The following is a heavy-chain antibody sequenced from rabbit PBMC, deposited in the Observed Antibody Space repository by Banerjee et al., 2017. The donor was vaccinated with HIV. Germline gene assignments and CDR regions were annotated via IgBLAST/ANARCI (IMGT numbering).Heavy chain of an antibody. CDR2: IAAGSSTT. CDR1: GFTISSSYY. J-gene: IGHJ6*01. D-gene: IGHD8-1*01. CDR3: ARDTTDTTDYTLNF. V-gene: IGHV1S40*01. Sequence: QSLEESGGDLVKPGASLTLTCTASGFTISSSYYMCWVRQAPGKGLEWVGCIAAGSSTTYYASWAKGRFTISSTSSTTVTLQMTSLTVADTATYFCARDTTDTTDYTLNFWGPGTLVTVS.